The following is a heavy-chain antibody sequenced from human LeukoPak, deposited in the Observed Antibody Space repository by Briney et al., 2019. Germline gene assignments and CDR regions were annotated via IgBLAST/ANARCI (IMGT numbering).Heavy chain of an antibody. D-gene: IGHD5-12*01. Sequence: GGSLRLSCAASGFTFSSYAMNWVRQAPGKGLEWVSYISSSGSTIYYADSVKGRFTISRDNAKNSLYLQMNSLRAEDTAVYYCAATKQYYFDYWGQGTLVTVSS. CDR3: AATKQYYFDY. CDR1: GFTFSSYA. CDR2: ISSSGSTI. J-gene: IGHJ4*02. V-gene: IGHV3-48*03.